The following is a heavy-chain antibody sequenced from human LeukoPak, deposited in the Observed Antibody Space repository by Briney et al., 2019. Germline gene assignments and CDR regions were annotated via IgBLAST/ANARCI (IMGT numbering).Heavy chain of an antibody. J-gene: IGHJ1*01. CDR2: IYDSGIT. V-gene: IGHV4-4*09. D-gene: IGHD2-15*01. Sequence: KPSETLSLTCTVSGDSVTSGYRSWIRQPPGKGLEWIGYIYDSGITDYNPSLKSRLTISVDTSNNQFSLNLSSVTAADTAVYYCAGRGHRYSRDWGQGILVTVSS. CDR3: AGRGHRYSRD. CDR1: GDSVTSGY.